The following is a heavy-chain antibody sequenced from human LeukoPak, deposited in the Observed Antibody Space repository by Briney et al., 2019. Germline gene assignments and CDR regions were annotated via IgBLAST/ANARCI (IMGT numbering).Heavy chain of an antibody. CDR1: GFTFSSYS. V-gene: IGHV3-21*01. CDR3: AKGAYYYDSSGYWEYFQH. Sequence: GGSLRLSCAASGFTFSSYSMNWVRQAPGKGLEWVSSISSSSSYIYYADSVKGRFTISRDNAKNSLYLQMNSLRAEDTAVYYCAKGAYYYDSSGYWEYFQHWGQGTLVTVSS. CDR2: ISSSSSYI. J-gene: IGHJ1*01. D-gene: IGHD3-22*01.